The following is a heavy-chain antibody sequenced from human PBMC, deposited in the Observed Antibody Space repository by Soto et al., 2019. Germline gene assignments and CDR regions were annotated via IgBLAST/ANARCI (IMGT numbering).Heavy chain of an antibody. Sequence: EVDLVESGGGLAKPGGALRLSCTDSGFTFSSHTMNWVRQAPGKGLEWVSSISATGSDIYYGDSVMGRFTISRDNAKNSLYLQLNNQRVEDTAVYYCARGYDVVRVPVAIRVGYFDHWGQGTVVTVSS. V-gene: IGHV3-21*01. CDR3: ARGYDVVRVPVAIRVGYFDH. CDR1: GFTFSSHT. J-gene: IGHJ4*02. CDR2: ISATGSDI. D-gene: IGHD3-16*01.